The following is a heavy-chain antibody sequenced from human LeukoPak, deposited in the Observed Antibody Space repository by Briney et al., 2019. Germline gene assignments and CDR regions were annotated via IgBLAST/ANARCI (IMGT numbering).Heavy chain of an antibody. D-gene: IGHD3-10*01. CDR2: IISDGSSA. V-gene: IGHV3-74*01. J-gene: IGHJ4*02. Sequence: PGGSLRLSCAASGFTFSSYWMHWVRQAPGKGLVWVSRIISDGSSASYADSVKGRFTISRDNAKNTLYLQINSLRAEDTAVYYCARDSHYLPDYWAREPWSPSPQ. CDR3: ARDSHYLPDY. CDR1: GFTFSSYW.